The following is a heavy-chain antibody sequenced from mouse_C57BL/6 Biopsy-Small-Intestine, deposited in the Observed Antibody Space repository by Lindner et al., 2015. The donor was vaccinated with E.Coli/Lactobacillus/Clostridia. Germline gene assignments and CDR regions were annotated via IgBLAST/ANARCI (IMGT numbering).Heavy chain of an antibody. Sequence: SVKVSCKASGYTFIGYYLHWVRQAPGQGLEWMGWINPNSGDTNYAQKFQGRVTMTRDTSITTAYMELRSLRSDDTAVYYCARVGGYCRGGSCYSAEYFQYWGQGTLVTVSA. CDR3: ARVGGYCRGGSCYSAEYFQY. J-gene: IGHJ3*01. D-gene: IGHD1-1*01. V-gene: IGHV1-18*01. CDR2: INPNSGDT. CDR1: GYTFIGYY.